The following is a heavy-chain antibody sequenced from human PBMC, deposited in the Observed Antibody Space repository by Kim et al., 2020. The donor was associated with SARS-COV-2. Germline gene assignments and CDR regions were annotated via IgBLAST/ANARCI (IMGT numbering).Heavy chain of an antibody. CDR1: GFTFSSYG. J-gene: IGHJ6*02. CDR2: ISYDGSNK. V-gene: IGHV3-30*18. CDR3: AKAGPIVVVPAAMDGMDV. D-gene: IGHD2-2*01. Sequence: GGSLRLSCAASGFTFSSYGMHWVRQAPGKGLEWVAVISYDGSNKYYADSVKGRFTISRDNSKNTLYLQMNSLRAEDTAVYYCAKAGPIVVVPAAMDGMDVWGQGTTVTVSS.